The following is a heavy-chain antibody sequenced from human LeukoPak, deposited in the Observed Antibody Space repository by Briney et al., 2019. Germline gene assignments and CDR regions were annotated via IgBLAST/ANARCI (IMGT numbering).Heavy chain of an antibody. CDR1: GYTFTSYY. V-gene: IGHV1-46*01. CDR2: INPSGGST. Sequence: VASVKVSFKASGYTFTSYYMHWARQAPGQGLEWMGIINPSGGSTSYAQKFQGRVTMTRDMSTSTVYMELSSLRSEDTAVYYCARDGGNSARSFDIWGQGTMVTVSS. CDR3: ARDGGNSARSFDI. J-gene: IGHJ3*02. D-gene: IGHD4-23*01.